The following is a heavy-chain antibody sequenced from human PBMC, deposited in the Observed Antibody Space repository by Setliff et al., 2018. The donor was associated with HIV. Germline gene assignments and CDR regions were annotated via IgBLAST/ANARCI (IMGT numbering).Heavy chain of an antibody. D-gene: IGHD2-15*01. Sequence: HPGGSLRLSCAASGFIFDDYAMHWVRQAPGKGLEWVGRTTNKADSYNTNYAAPVKGRFTIARDDSKKSLYLQMNSLKIEDTAVYYCVRGLGSEFDYWGQGTLVTVSS. CDR1: GFIFDDYA. V-gene: IGHV3-72*01. CDR2: TTNKADSYNT. J-gene: IGHJ4*02. CDR3: VRGLGSEFDY.